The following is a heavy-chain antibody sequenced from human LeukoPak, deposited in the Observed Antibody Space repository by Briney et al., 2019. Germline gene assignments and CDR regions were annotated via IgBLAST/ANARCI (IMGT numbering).Heavy chain of an antibody. CDR3: AKDSSGYPTRPTGIDY. J-gene: IGHJ4*02. Sequence: GGSLRLSCAASGFTFSSYAMSWVRQAPGKGLEWVSAISGSGGSTYYADSVKGRFTISRDNSKSTLYLQMNSLRAEDTAVYYCAKDSSGYPTRPTGIDYWGQGTLVTVSS. CDR1: GFTFSSYA. V-gene: IGHV3-23*01. D-gene: IGHD3-22*01. CDR2: ISGSGGST.